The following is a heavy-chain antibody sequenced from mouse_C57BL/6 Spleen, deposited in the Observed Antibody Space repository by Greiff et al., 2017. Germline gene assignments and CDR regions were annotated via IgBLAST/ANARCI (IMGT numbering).Heavy chain of an antibody. CDR1: GYTFTSYN. CDR3: ARGLLRSYAMDY. D-gene: IGHD1-1*01. J-gene: IGHJ4*01. V-gene: IGHV1-12*01. Sequence: QVQLQQSGAELARPGASVKMSCKASGYTFTSYNMHWVKQTPRQGLEWIGAIYPGNGDTSSNQKFKGKATLTVDKSSSTAYMQLISLTSEDAAVYFCARGLLRSYAMDYWGQGTSVTVSS. CDR2: IYPGNGDT.